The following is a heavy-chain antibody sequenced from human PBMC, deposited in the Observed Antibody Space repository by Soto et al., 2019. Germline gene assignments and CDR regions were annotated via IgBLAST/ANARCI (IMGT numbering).Heavy chain of an antibody. Sequence: PGGSLRLSCAASGFTVSSNYMSWVRQAPGKGLEWVSVIYSGGSTYYADSVKGRFTISRDNSKNTLYLQMSSLRVEDTAVYYCARSHSSSWHWFDPWGQGTLVTVSS. CDR3: ARSHSSSWHWFDP. D-gene: IGHD6-13*01. V-gene: IGHV3-66*01. CDR2: IYSGGST. CDR1: GFTVSSNY. J-gene: IGHJ5*02.